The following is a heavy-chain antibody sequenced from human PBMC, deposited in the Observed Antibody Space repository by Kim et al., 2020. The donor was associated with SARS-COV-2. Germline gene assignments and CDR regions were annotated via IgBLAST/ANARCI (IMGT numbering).Heavy chain of an antibody. V-gene: IGHV3-23*01. CDR2: ITDSGSAT. D-gene: IGHD3-10*01. CDR1: GFTFSRYA. CDR3: ATHPFPSGIQNYFDF. Sequence: GGSLRLSCVASGFTFSRYAMIWVRQAPGTGLDWVSTITDSGSATYYTDSVKGRFTISRDNSKNTLYLRMNSLRAEDTALYYCATHPFPSGIQNYFDFWG. J-gene: IGHJ4*01.